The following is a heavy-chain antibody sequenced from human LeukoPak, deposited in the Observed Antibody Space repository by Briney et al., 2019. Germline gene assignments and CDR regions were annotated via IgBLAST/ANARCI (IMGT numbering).Heavy chain of an antibody. J-gene: IGHJ3*02. D-gene: IGHD3-22*01. Sequence: GGSLRLSCAASGFTFSSYWMNWARQAPGKGLVWVSRINSDGSSTSYADSVKGRFTISRDNAKNTLYLQMNSLRAEDTAVYYCARESVGYYYDSSGYKDAFDIWGQGTMVTVSS. CDR2: INSDGSST. CDR3: ARESVGYYYDSSGYKDAFDI. V-gene: IGHV3-74*01. CDR1: GFTFSSYW.